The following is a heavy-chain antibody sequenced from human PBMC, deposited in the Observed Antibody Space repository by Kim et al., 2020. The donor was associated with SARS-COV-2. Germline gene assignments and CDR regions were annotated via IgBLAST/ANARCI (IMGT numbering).Heavy chain of an antibody. V-gene: IGHV4-59*13. J-gene: IGHJ6*02. CDR3: ARGVPWGSSSSWSLADYYGMDV. D-gene: IGHD6-6*01. Sequence: SETLSLTCTVSGGSISSYYWSWIRQPPGKGLEWIGYIYYSGSTNYNPSLKSRVTISVDTSKNQFSLKLSSVTAADTAVYYCARGVPWGSSSSWSLADYYGMDVWGQVTTVTVSS. CDR2: IYYSGST. CDR1: GGSISSYY.